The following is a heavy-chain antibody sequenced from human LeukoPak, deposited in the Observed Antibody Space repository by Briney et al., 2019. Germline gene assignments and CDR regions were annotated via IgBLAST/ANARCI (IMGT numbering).Heavy chain of an antibody. J-gene: IGHJ4*02. CDR1: GGSISSGDYY. Sequence: SETLSLTCTVSGGSISSGDYYWSWIRQPPGKGLEWIGYIYYSGSTYYNPSLKSRVTISVDTTKNQFSLKLSSVTAADTAVYYCASLGWDRGDYWGQGTLVTVSS. V-gene: IGHV4-30-4*02. D-gene: IGHD1-26*01. CDR2: IYYSGST. CDR3: ASLGWDRGDY.